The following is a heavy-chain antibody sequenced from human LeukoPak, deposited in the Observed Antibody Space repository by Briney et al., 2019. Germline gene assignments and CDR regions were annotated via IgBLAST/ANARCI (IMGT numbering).Heavy chain of an antibody. Sequence: PGGSLRLSCAASGFTFDDYAMHWVRQAPGKGLEWVSYISSSGSTIYYADSVKGRFTISRDNAKNSLYLQMNSLRAEDTAVYYCASSVLLWFGSDYWGQGTLVTVSS. CDR1: GFTFDDYA. D-gene: IGHD3-10*01. V-gene: IGHV3-48*03. J-gene: IGHJ4*02. CDR2: ISSSGSTI. CDR3: ASSVLLWFGSDY.